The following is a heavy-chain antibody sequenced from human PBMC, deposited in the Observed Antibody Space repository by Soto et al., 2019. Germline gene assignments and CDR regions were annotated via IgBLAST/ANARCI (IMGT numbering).Heavy chain of an antibody. CDR2: VYYSGST. D-gene: IGHD2-2*01. Sequence: QLQLQESGPGLVKPSETLSLTCTVSGGSISSSNYYWGWIRQPPGKGLEFIGSVYYSGSTYYNPSLKRRVTISVGTSKNQSSLNLTSVTAADTAVYYCASESEYCSSTGCYWPMDYWGQGTLVTVSS. CDR1: GGSISSSNYY. CDR3: ASESEYCSSTGCYWPMDY. J-gene: IGHJ4*02. V-gene: IGHV4-39*01.